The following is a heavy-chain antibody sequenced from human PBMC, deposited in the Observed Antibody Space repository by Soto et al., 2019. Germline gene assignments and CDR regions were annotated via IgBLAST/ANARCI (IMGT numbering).Heavy chain of an antibody. J-gene: IGHJ6*02. CDR3: AREGVPAAMSLYYYYGMDV. CDR2: IIPIFGTA. D-gene: IGHD2-2*01. Sequence: GASVKVSCKASGGTFSSYAISWVRQAPGQGLEWMGGIIPIFGTANYAQKFQGRVTITADESTSTAYMELSSLRSEDTAVYYCAREGVPAAMSLYYYYGMDVWGQGTTVTVSS. CDR1: GGTFSSYA. V-gene: IGHV1-69*13.